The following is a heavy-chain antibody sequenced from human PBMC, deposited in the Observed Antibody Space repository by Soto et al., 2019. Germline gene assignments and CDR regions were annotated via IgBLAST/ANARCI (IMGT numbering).Heavy chain of an antibody. CDR1: GGSISSGDYY. D-gene: IGHD3-3*01. V-gene: IGHV4-30-4*01. CDR3: ARDIPRYDCWSGYYSYFDY. CDR2: IYYSGST. J-gene: IGHJ4*02. Sequence: SETLSLTCTVSGGSISSGDYYWSWIRQPPGKGLEWIGYIYYSGSTYYNPSLKSRVTISVDTSKNKFSLKLSSVTAADTAVYYCARDIPRYDCWSGYYSYFDYWGQGTLVTVSS.